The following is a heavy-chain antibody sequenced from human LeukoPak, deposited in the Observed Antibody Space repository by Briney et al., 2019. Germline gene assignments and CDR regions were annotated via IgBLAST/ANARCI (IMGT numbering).Heavy chain of an antibody. CDR2: IYCSGST. V-gene: IGHV4-59*01. J-gene: IGHJ4*02. Sequence: SETLSLTCAVYGGSFSGYYWSWIRQPPGKGLEWIGYIYCSGSTNYNPSLKSRVTISVDTSKNQFSLKLSSVTAADTAVYYCARTGGIAAAWGQGTLVTVSS. CDR1: GGSFSGYY. D-gene: IGHD6-13*01. CDR3: ARTGGIAAA.